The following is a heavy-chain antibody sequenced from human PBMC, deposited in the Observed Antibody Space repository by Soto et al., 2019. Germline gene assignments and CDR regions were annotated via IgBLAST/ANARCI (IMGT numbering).Heavy chain of an antibody. D-gene: IGHD1-7*01. J-gene: IGHJ6*02. CDR3: ARKLELRGSYYYYYDMDV. CDR1: GYTFTDYY. Sequence: ASVKVSCKASGYTFTDYYMHWVRQAPGQGLEWMGWINPNSGGTNYAQKFQGRVTMTRDTSISTAYMELGRLRSDDTAVYYCARKLELRGSYYYYYDMDVWGQGTTVTV. CDR2: INPNSGGT. V-gene: IGHV1-2*02.